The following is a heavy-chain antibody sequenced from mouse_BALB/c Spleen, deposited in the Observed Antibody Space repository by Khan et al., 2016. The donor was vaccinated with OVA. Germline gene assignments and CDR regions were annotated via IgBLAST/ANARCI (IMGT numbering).Heavy chain of an antibody. V-gene: IGHV3-6*02. CDR2: INYGGNN. CDR3: ARGGRWFDY. CDR1: GYSITSGYY. J-gene: IGHJ3*01. Sequence: EVQLQESGPGLVKPSQSLSLTCSVTGYSITSGYYWNWIRQFPGNTLEWMGYINYGGNNNYNPSLKNLISITRDTSKNQFFLRLNSVTAEDSATYYCARGGRWFDYWGQGTLVTVSA.